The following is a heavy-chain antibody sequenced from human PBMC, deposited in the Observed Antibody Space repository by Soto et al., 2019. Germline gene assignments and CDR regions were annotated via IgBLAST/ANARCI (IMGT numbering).Heavy chain of an antibody. CDR2: IYPGDSDT. J-gene: IGHJ4*02. CDR3: ARTWGTNYFWSGYYSRISCDY. D-gene: IGHD3-3*01. Sequence: PGESLKISCKGSGYSFTSYWIGWVRQMPGKGLEWMGIIYPGDSDTRYSPSFQGQVTISADTAISTAYLQWSSLKASDTAMYYCARTWGTNYFWSGYYSRISCDYWGQGTLVTVSS. CDR1: GYSFTSYW. V-gene: IGHV5-51*01.